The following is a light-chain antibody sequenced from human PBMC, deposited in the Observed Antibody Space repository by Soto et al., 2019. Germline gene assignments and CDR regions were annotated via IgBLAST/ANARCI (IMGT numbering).Light chain of an antibody. CDR2: DVS. Sequence: QLVLTQPASVSGSPGQSITISCTGTSSDVGGYNYVSWYQQYPGKAPKLMIYDVSNRPSGVSNRFSGSKSGNTASLTISGLQAEDEADYYCSSYTTSNTFYVFGTGTKLTVL. CDR3: SSYTTSNTFYV. CDR1: SSDVGGYNY. V-gene: IGLV2-14*03. J-gene: IGLJ1*01.